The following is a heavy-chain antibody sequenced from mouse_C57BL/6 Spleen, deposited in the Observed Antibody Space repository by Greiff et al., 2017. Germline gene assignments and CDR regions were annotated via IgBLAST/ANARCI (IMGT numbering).Heavy chain of an antibody. CDR1: GYTFTSYW. V-gene: IGHV1-53*01. Sequence: QVQLPQPGTELVKPGASVKLSCKASGYTFTSYWMHWVKQRPGQGLEWLGNINPSNGGTNYNEKLKSKATLTVDKSSSPAYMQLSILTSEDSAVYYCARSIYYYGSIFYYAMDYWGQGTSVTVSS. D-gene: IGHD1-1*01. CDR2: INPSNGGT. CDR3: ARSIYYYGSIFYYAMDY. J-gene: IGHJ4*01.